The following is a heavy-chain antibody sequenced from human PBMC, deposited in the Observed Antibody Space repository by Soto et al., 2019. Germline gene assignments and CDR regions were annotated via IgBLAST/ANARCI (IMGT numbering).Heavy chain of an antibody. V-gene: IGHV3-23*01. CDR3: AKEVNNWEVDWLDT. CDR1: GFTFSSSA. Sequence: EVQLLESGGDLLQPGGSLRLSCAASGFTFSSSAMSWVRQAPGKGLEWVASVSGSSGSTSYADSVKGRFSISRDNSKNTLYLQMNSLRVEDTAIYYCAKEVNNWEVDWLDTWGQGTLVSVSS. J-gene: IGHJ5*02. CDR2: VSGSSGST. D-gene: IGHD1-1*01.